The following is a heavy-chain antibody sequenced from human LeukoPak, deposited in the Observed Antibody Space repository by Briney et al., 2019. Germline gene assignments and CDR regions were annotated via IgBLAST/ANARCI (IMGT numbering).Heavy chain of an antibody. CDR2: ISSSSSYI. D-gene: IGHD3-22*01. Sequence: PGGSLRLSCAASGFTFSSYSMNWVRQAPGKGLEWVSSISSSSSYIYYADSVKGRFTISRDNSKNTLYLQMNSLRAEDTAVYYCARKTDSGGQGDYWGPGTLVTVSS. J-gene: IGHJ4*02. V-gene: IGHV3-21*01. CDR1: GFTFSSYS. CDR3: ARKTDSGGQGDY.